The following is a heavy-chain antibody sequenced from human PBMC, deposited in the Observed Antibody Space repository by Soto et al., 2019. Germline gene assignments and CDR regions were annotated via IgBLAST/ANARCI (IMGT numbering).Heavy chain of an antibody. CDR2: IYHSGTT. CDR3: ARDRRLITMVRGVSLWFDP. V-gene: IGHV4-31*03. J-gene: IGHJ5*02. D-gene: IGHD3-10*01. Sequence: PSETLSLTCTVSGGSISSGGYYWSWIRQHPGKGLEWIGYIYHSGTTYYNPSLKSRVTISVDTSKNQFSLKLTSVTAADTAVYYCARDRRLITMVRGVSLWFDPWGQGTLVTVSS. CDR1: GGSISSGGYY.